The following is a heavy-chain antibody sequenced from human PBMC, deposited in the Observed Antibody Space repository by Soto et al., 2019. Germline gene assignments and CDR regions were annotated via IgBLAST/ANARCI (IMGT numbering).Heavy chain of an antibody. V-gene: IGHV3-48*03. D-gene: IGHD6-19*01. CDR3: ARDPGGAVAGYNWFDP. CDR2: ISSSGSTI. CDR1: GFTFSSYE. J-gene: IGHJ5*02. Sequence: EVQLVESGGGLVQPGGSLRLSCAASGFTFSSYEMNWVRQAPGKGLEWVSYISSSGSTIYYADSVKGRFTISRDNAKNSLDLQMNSLRAEDTAVYYCARDPGGAVAGYNWFDPWGQGTLVTVSS.